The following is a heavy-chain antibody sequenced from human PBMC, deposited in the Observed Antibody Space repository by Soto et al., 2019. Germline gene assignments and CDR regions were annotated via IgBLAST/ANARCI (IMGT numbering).Heavy chain of an antibody. CDR3: ARDGVPWVVAADYYYGMDV. CDR1: GGSISSGGYY. D-gene: IGHD2-15*01. V-gene: IGHV4-31*03. J-gene: IGHJ6*02. Sequence: SETLSLTCTVSGGSISSGGYYWSWIRQHPGKGLEWIGYIYYSGSTYYNPSLKSRVTISVDTSKNQFSLKLSSVTAADTAVYYCARDGVPWVVAADYYYGMDVWGQGTTVTVSS. CDR2: IYYSGST.